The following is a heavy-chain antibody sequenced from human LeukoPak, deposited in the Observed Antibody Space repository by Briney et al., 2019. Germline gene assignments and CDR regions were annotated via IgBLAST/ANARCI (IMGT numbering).Heavy chain of an antibody. CDR2: INHSGGT. CDR3: ARIRCGHTDDRCYNY. V-gene: IGHV4-34*01. Sequence: PSETLSLTCAVQGVPVNAYSWSWIRHSPGKGLEWIGEINHSGGTNYNPSLKSRATISVDTSENQFSLRVTSVTAADTAVYYCARIRCGHTDDRCYNYWGQGTLVTVSS. D-gene: IGHD2-8*01. J-gene: IGHJ4*02. CDR1: GVPVNAYS.